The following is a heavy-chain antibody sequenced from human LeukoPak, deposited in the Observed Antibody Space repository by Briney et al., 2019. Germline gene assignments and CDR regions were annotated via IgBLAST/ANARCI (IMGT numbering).Heavy chain of an antibody. CDR1: GFTFSTYS. CDR2: IKQDGSEK. V-gene: IGHV3-7*01. D-gene: IGHD3-3*01. Sequence: GGSLRLSCAASGFTFSTYSMSWVRQAPGKGLEWVANIKQDGSEKYYVDSVKGRFTISRDNAKKSPYLQMNSLRAEDTAVYYCARENYDFWSGYGNYYYYYMDVWGKGTTVTVSS. CDR3: ARENYDFWSGYGNYYYYYMDV. J-gene: IGHJ6*03.